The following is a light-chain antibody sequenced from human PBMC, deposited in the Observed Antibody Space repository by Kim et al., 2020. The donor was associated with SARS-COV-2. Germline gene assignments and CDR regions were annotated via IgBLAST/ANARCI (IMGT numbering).Light chain of an antibody. CDR2: RNN. CDR1: SNDVGTEG. V-gene: IGLV10-54*01. J-gene: IGLJ3*02. CDR3: SAWDSSLSAWV. Sequence: DTATLTCPGTSNDVGTEGATWLQQHQGHPPKLLSSRNNNRPSGISERFSAARSGDTASLTITGLQPEDEADYYCSAWDSSLSAWVFCGGTQLTVL.